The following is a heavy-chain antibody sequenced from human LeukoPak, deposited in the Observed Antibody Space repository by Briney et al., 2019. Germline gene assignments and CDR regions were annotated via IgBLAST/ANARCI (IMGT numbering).Heavy chain of an antibody. CDR3: ARSDSSGYLTFFDY. J-gene: IGHJ4*02. V-gene: IGHV1-18*01. Sequence: ASVKVSCKAFGYTFTSYGISWVRQAPGQGLEWMGWISAYNGNTNYAQKLQGRVTMTTDTSTSTAYMELRSLRSDDTAVYYCARSDSSGYLTFFDYWGQGTLVTVSS. CDR2: ISAYNGNT. D-gene: IGHD3-22*01. CDR1: GYTFTSYG.